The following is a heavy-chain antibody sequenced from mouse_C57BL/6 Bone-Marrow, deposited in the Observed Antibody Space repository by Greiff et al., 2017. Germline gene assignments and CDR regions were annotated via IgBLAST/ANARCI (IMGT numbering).Heavy chain of an antibody. Sequence: QVQLQQPGAELVRPGASVKLSCKASGYTFTSYWMHWVKQRPGQGLEWIGRIHPTSGSTNYNEKFKGKATLTVDKSSSTAYMQLSSLTSEDSAVYYCGRTVCPYALEDWGQGTTVTVSS. J-gene: IGHJ4*01. D-gene: IGHD1-1*01. CDR3: GRTVCPYALED. CDR2: IHPTSGST. CDR1: GYTFTSYW. V-gene: IGHV1-64*01.